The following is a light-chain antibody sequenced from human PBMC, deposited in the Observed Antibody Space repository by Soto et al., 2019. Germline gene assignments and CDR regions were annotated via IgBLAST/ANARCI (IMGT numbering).Light chain of an antibody. CDR1: QSVTNN. CDR2: GAA. CDR3: QQHNAWPLT. J-gene: IGKJ4*01. Sequence: EIVMTQSPATLSASPGERVTLSCRASQSVTNNLAWYQQKPGQAPRLLLYGAASTATGVAARFSGSGSGTEVTLPISSLQSEDFAVYYCQQHNAWPLTFGGGTKVEIK. V-gene: IGKV3-15*01.